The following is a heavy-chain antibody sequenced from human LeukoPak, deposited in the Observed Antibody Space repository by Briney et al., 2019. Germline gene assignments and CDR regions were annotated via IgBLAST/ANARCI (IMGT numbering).Heavy chain of an antibody. D-gene: IGHD3-16*01. Sequence: PGGSLRLSCAASGFTFSSYSMNWVRQAPGKGLEWVSSISSSSSYIYYADSVKGRFTISRDNAKNSLYLQMNSLRAEDTAVYYCARELSSIMITFGGVNAFDIWGQGTMVTVSS. CDR3: ARELSSIMITFGGVNAFDI. CDR1: GFTFSSYS. J-gene: IGHJ3*02. V-gene: IGHV3-21*01. CDR2: ISSSSSYI.